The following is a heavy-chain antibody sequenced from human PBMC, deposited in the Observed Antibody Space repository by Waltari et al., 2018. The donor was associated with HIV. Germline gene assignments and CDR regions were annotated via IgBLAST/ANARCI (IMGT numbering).Heavy chain of an antibody. CDR2: RYYSGTA. Sequence: QLHLPESCPGLVQPSETLYLPSRSSGASIRMCSSYWAWTRQPPGKGLEWIGARYYSGTAYYNPSIKSRVSASLDASKNELSLKLTSVTATDTALYYCARLRFHSLYYFDSWGPGILVTVSS. J-gene: IGHJ4*02. CDR3: ARLRFHSLYYFDS. CDR1: GASIRMCSSY. D-gene: IGHD3-16*01. V-gene: IGHV4-39*01.